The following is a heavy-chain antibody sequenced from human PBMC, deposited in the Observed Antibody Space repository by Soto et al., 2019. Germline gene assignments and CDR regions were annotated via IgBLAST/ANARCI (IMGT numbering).Heavy chain of an antibody. V-gene: IGHV3-30-3*01. D-gene: IGHD3-3*01. CDR2: ISYDGSNK. Sequence: PGGSLRLSCAASGFTFSSYAMHWFRQAPGKGLEGVAVISYDGSNKYYADSVKGRFTISRDNSKNTLYLQMNSLRAEDTAVYYCARDLVDFGVVIPLNYYYGMDVWGQGTTVTVSS. J-gene: IGHJ6*02. CDR1: GFTFSSYA. CDR3: ARDLVDFGVVIPLNYYYGMDV.